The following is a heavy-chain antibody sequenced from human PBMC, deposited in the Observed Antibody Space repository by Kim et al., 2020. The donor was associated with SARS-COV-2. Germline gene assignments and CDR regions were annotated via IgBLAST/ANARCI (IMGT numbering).Heavy chain of an antibody. V-gene: IGHV4-34*01. Sequence: SETLSLTCAVYGGSFSGYYWSWIRQPPGKGLEGSGEINHSGSTNYNPSLKSRVTISVDTSKNQFSLKLSSVTAADTAVYYCARALVQGVLYGMDVWGQGT. D-gene: IGHD3-10*01. CDR1: GGSFSGYY. CDR2: INHSGST. CDR3: ARALVQGVLYGMDV. J-gene: IGHJ6*02.